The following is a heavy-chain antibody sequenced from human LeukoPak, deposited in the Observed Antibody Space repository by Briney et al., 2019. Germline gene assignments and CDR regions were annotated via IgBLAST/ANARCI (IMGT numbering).Heavy chain of an antibody. CDR2: ISSSSSYI. V-gene: IGHV3-21*01. CDR1: GFTFSSYS. Sequence: GGSLRLSCAASGFTFSSYSMNWVRQAPGKGLEWVSSISSSSSYIYYADSVKGRFTISRDNAKNSLYLQMNSLRAEDTAVYYCAREYYDFWSGRQREGYFDYWGQGTLVTVSS. CDR3: AREYYDFWSGRQREGYFDY. D-gene: IGHD3-3*01. J-gene: IGHJ4*02.